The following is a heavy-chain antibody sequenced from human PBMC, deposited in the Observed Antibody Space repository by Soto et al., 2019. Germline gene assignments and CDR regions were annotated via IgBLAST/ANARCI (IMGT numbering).Heavy chain of an antibody. CDR2: ISGSGGST. J-gene: IGHJ5*02. Sequence: PGGSLRLCCAASGFTFSSYAMSWVRQAPGKGLEWVSAISGSGGSTYYADSVKGRFTISRDNSKNTLYLQMNSLRAEDTAVYYCAKATYSSSWYRGCWFDPWGQGTLVTVSS. V-gene: IGHV3-23*01. D-gene: IGHD6-13*01. CDR1: GFTFSSYA. CDR3: AKATYSSSWYRGCWFDP.